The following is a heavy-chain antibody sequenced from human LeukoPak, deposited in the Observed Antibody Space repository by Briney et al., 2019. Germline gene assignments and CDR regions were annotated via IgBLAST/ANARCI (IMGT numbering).Heavy chain of an antibody. V-gene: IGHV1-46*01. CDR3: VREGGGDRGRAFDM. CDR1: GYTFTDYY. J-gene: IGHJ3*02. D-gene: IGHD2-21*02. CDR2: INPNGGST. Sequence: ASVKVSCKASGYTFTDYYLHWVRQAPGQGLEWMGIINPNGGSTGYAQKFQGRVSMSRDTSTSTVYMELSSLRSEDTAVHYCVREGGGDRGRAFDMWGQGTMVTVSS.